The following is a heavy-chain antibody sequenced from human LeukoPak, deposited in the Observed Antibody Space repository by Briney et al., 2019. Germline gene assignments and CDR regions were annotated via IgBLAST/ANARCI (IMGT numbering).Heavy chain of an antibody. J-gene: IGHJ4*02. CDR2: IYYSGST. Sequence: SETLSLTCTVSGGSISSYYWSWIRQPPGKGLEWIGYIYYSGSTNYNPSLKSRVTISVDTSQNQFSLKLSSVTAADTAVYYCARSTRGAPYGSGSYYVFDYWGQGTLVTVSS. V-gene: IGHV4-59*01. CDR1: GGSISSYY. CDR3: ARSTRGAPYGSGSYYVFDY. D-gene: IGHD3-10*01.